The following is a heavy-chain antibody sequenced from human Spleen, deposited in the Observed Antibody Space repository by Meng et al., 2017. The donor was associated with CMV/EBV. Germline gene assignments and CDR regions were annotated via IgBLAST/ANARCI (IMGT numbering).Heavy chain of an antibody. Sequence: GESLKISCAASGFSVSSNYMGWVRPAPGKGLEWVSLIYSSDISGSSAYYADSVKGRFTISRDNSKNTLYLQMNSLRAEDTAVFYCAKSLRSGRGGSFDIWGQGTMVTVSS. CDR2: IYSSDISGSSA. J-gene: IGHJ3*02. CDR1: GFSVSSNY. V-gene: IGHV3-23*03. D-gene: IGHD3-10*01. CDR3: AKSLRSGRGGSFDI.